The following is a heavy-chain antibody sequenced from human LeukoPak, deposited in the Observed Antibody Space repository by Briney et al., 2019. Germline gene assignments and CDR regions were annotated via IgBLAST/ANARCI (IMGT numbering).Heavy chain of an antibody. CDR3: ARDPNWLYDYQEVLFDP. V-gene: IGHV3-30*04. CDR2: ISYDGSNK. Sequence: PGGSLRLSCAASGFTFSSYAMHWVRQAPGKGLEWVAVISYDGSNKYYADSVKGRFTISRDNSKNTLYLQMNSLTAEDTAVYYCARDPNWLYDYQEVLFDPWGQGTLVTVSS. CDR1: GFTFSSYA. D-gene: IGHD1-1*01. J-gene: IGHJ5*02.